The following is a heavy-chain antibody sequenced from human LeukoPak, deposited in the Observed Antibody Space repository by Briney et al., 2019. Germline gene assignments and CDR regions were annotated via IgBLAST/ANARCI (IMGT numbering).Heavy chain of an antibody. CDR1: GFTFSSYG. J-gene: IGHJ4*02. D-gene: IGHD1-26*01. Sequence: PGRSLRLSCAASGFTFSSYGMHWVRQAPGKGLEWVAVIWYDGSNKYYADSVKARFTISRDNSKNTLYLQMNSLRAEDTAVYYCARDVSVEVGATGFYDYWGQGTLVTVSS. CDR3: ARDVSVEVGATGFYDY. CDR2: IWYDGSNK. V-gene: IGHV3-33*01.